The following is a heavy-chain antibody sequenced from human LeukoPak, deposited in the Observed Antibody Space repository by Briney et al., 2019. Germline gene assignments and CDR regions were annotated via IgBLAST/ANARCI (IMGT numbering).Heavy chain of an antibody. CDR1: GYTFTGYY. J-gene: IGHJ3*02. V-gene: IGHV1-2*02. Sequence: GASVKVSCKASGYTFTGYYMHWVRQAPGQGLEWMGWINPNSGGTNYAQKFQGRVTMTRDTSISTAYMELSRLRSDDTAVYYCARNSESYYVGVPEDAFDIWGQGTMVTVSS. CDR2: INPNSGGT. CDR3: ARNSESYYVGVPEDAFDI. D-gene: IGHD1-26*01.